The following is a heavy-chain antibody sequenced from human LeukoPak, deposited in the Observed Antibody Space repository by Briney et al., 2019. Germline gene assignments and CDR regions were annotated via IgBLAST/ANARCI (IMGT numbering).Heavy chain of an antibody. J-gene: IGHJ4*02. D-gene: IGHD3-10*01. CDR3: ARITMVRGVIIRYYFDY. CDR2: IYHSGST. V-gene: IGHV4-38-2*02. Sequence: PSETLSLTCTVSGYSISSGYYWGWTRQPPGKGLEWIGSIYHSGSTYYNPSLKSRVTISVDTSKNQFSLKLSSVTAADTAVYYCARITMVRGVIIRYYFDYWGQGTLVTVSS. CDR1: GYSISSGYY.